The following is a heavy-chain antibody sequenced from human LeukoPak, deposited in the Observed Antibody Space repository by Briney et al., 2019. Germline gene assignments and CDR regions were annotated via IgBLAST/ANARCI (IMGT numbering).Heavy chain of an antibody. CDR1: GFTFSSYG. CDR3: ARDRCSSTSCYWSYYYYGMDV. J-gene: IGHJ6*02. Sequence: HPGRSLRLSCAASGFTFSSYGMHWVRQAPGKGLEWVAVISYDGSNKYYADSVKGRFTISRDNSKNTLYLQMNSLRAEDTAVYYCARDRCSSTSCYWSYYYYGMDVWGQGTTVTVSS. V-gene: IGHV3-30*19. D-gene: IGHD2-2*01. CDR2: ISYDGSNK.